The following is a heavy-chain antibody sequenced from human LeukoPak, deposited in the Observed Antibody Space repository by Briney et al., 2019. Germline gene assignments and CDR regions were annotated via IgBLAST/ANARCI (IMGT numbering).Heavy chain of an antibody. CDR2: IWYDGSNK. J-gene: IGHJ4*02. CDR3: ARDRRITMVRGVITQAFDY. D-gene: IGHD3-10*01. V-gene: IGHV3-33*01. CDR1: GFTFSSYG. Sequence: GGSLRLSCAASGFTFSSYGMHWVRQAPGKGLEWVAVIWYDGSNKYYADSVKGRFTISRDNSKNTLYLQMNSLRAEDTAVYYCARDRRITMVRGVITQAFDYWGQGTLVTVSS.